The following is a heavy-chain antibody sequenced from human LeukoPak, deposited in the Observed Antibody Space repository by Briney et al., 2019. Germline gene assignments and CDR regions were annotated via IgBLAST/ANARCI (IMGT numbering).Heavy chain of an antibody. CDR1: GFTFSSYA. CDR3: ARCGCITMIVGYFDY. D-gene: IGHD3-22*01. V-gene: IGHV3-30-3*01. CDR2: ISYDGSNK. Sequence: GGSLRLSCAASGFTFSSYAMHWVRQAPGKGLEWVAVISYDGSNKYYADSVKGRFTISRDNSKNTLYLQMNSLRAEDTAVYYCARCGCITMIVGYFDYWGQGTLVTVSS. J-gene: IGHJ4*02.